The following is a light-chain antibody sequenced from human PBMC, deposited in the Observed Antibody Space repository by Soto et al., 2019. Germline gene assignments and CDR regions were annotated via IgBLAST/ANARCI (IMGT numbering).Light chain of an antibody. J-gene: IGKJ2*01. CDR1: QTISSY. CDR2: SAS. CDR3: QQTFRTPHT. Sequence: DIQMTQSPASLSASVGERVTITCRASQTISSYLNWYQQKPGAAPKLLIYSASTFQTGVPSRFSGSGFGTDYTLTISSLQPADFAIYDCQQTFRTPHTCGQGTKVDI. V-gene: IGKV1-39*01.